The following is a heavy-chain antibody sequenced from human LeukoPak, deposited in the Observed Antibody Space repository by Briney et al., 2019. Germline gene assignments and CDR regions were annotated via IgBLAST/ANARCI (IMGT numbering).Heavy chain of an antibody. V-gene: IGHV3-23*01. CDR2: ISGSGGST. Sequence: GGSLRLSCAASGFTFSSYAMSWVRQAPGKGLEWVSAISGSGGSTYYADSVKGRFTISRDNSKNTLYLQMNSLRAEDTAVYYCAKDSSVGERYSSGCDYWGQGTRVTVSS. CDR3: AKDSSVGERYSSGCDY. J-gene: IGHJ4*02. D-gene: IGHD6-19*01. CDR1: GFTFSSYA.